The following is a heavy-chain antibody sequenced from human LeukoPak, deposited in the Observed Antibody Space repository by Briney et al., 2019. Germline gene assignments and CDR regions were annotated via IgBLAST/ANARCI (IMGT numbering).Heavy chain of an antibody. CDR1: GYSISSGYY. V-gene: IGHV4-38-2*02. CDR3: ARSIVPAAMLDY. J-gene: IGHJ4*02. D-gene: IGHD2-2*01. Sequence: SETLSLTCTVSGYSISSGYYWGWIRQPPGKGLEWIGSIYHSGSTYYNPSLKSRVTISVDTSKNQFSLKLSSVTAADTAVYYCARSIVPAAMLDYWGQGTLVTVSS. CDR2: IYHSGST.